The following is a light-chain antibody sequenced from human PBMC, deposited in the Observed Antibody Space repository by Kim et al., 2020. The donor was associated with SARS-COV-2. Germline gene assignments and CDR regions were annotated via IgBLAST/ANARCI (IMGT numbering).Light chain of an antibody. CDR2: SNN. CDR3: AAWDDSLNGWV. Sequence: QRVTLSCSGGRSNIGSNTVTWYQQLPGTAPKLLIYSNNQRPSGVPDRFSGSKSGTSASLAISGLRSEDEADYYCAAWDDSLNGWVFGGGTKLTVL. V-gene: IGLV1-44*01. CDR1: RSNIGSNT. J-gene: IGLJ3*02.